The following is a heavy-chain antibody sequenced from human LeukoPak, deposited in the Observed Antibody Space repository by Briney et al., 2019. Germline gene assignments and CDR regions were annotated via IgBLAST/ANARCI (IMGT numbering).Heavy chain of an antibody. Sequence: SETLSLTCTVSGDSISSNNWCSWVRQPPGKGLEWIGEIYHSGSTNYNPSLKSRVTISVDKSKNQFSLKVTSVTAADTAVYYCARAPPYGSGWSKGILGYWGQGTLVTVSS. CDR2: IYHSGST. J-gene: IGHJ4*02. V-gene: IGHV4-4*02. CDR3: ARAPPYGSGWSKGILGY. D-gene: IGHD6-19*01. CDR1: GDSISSNNW.